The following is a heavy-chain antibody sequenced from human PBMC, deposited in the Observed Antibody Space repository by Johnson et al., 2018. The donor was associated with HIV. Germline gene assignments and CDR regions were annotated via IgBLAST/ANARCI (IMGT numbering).Heavy chain of an antibody. D-gene: IGHD3-22*01. CDR2: INSDGSDT. CDR3: AREVNAFDI. Sequence: VQLVESGGGLVQPGGSLRLSCVATAFTVSSNYMSWVRQAPGKGLEWVSGINSDGSDTRYADSVKGRFTISRDNAKTTLYLQMNSLRAEDTAVYYCAREVNAFDIWGQGTVVTVSS. J-gene: IGHJ3*02. V-gene: IGHV3-74*01. CDR1: AFTVSSNY.